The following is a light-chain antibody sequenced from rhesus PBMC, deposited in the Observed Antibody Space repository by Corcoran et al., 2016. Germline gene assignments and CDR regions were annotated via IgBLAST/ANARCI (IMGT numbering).Light chain of an antibody. J-gene: IGKJ4*01. V-gene: IGKV1-74*01. CDR2: KAS. Sequence: DIQMTQSPSSLSASVGDRVTITCRASENVNNYLNWYQQQPGKAPKLLIYKASTLQSGVPSRFRGRGSGTDYTFTISSLQPEDVATYYCQHGYGTPLTFGGGTKVEIK. CDR3: QHGYGTPLT. CDR1: ENVNNY.